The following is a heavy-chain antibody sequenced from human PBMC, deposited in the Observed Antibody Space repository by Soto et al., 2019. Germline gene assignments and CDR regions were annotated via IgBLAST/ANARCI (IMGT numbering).Heavy chain of an antibody. CDR2: IYYSGST. Sequence: QVQLQESGPGLVKPSETLSLTCTVSGVSISGYDWSWIRQPPGKGREWLGYIYYSGSTSYNPSLQGRVTISVDTSKNQFSLELSSVTAADTAVYYCARTGSSSWYPEWFDPWGQGTLVTVSS. D-gene: IGHD6-13*01. V-gene: IGHV4-59*01. CDR1: GVSISGYD. J-gene: IGHJ5*02. CDR3: ARTGSSSWYPEWFDP.